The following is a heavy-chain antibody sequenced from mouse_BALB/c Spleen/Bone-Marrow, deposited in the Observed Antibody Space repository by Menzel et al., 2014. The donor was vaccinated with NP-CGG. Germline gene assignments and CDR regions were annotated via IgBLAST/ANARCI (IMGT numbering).Heavy chain of an antibody. Sequence: VQLQQSGAELVKPGASVKLSCTASGFNIKDTYMHWVKQRPEQGLEWIGRIDPANGNTKYDPKFQGKATITADTSSNTAYLQLSSLTSEDTAVYYCAGFGITKEEGYYYAMDYGGQGTSVTVPS. CDR3: AGFGITKEEGYYYAMDY. J-gene: IGHJ4*01. D-gene: IGHD2-4*01. V-gene: IGHV14-3*02. CDR1: GFNIKDTY. CDR2: IDPANGNT.